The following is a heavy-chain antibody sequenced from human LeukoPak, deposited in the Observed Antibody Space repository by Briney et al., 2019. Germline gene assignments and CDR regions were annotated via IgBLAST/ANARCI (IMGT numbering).Heavy chain of an antibody. CDR1: GFTFSGFW. J-gene: IGHJ3*01. CDR2: INSDGSER. CDR3: ARSSYSSSSSV. Sequence: GGSLRLSCAVSGFTFSGFWMSWSRQAPGKGLEWVASINSDGSERYYADVVKGRFTISRDNAKNSLYLQINSLRAEDTAVCYCARSSYSSSSSVWGQGTMVTVSS. D-gene: IGHD6-6*01. V-gene: IGHV3-7*03.